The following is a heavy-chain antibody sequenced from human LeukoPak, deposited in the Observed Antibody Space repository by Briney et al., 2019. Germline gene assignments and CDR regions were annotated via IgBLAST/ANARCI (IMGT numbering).Heavy chain of an antibody. Sequence: ASVKVSCKASGGTFSSYAISWVRQAPGHWLEWMGGIIPIFGTANYAQKFQGRVTITADESTSTAYMELSSLRSEDTAVYYCARKFFDCSSTSCPFDYWGQGTLVTVSS. D-gene: IGHD2-2*01. CDR1: GGTFSSYA. V-gene: IGHV1-69*01. CDR3: ARKFFDCSSTSCPFDY. CDR2: IIPIFGTA. J-gene: IGHJ4*02.